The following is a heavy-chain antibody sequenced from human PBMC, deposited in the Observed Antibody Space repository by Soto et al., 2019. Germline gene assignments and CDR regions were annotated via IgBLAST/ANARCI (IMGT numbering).Heavy chain of an antibody. CDR3: ASLKIYCRGETCYSGYHDY. V-gene: IGHV3-23*04. Sequence: DEQLVESGGDSVQPGGSLRLSCAASGFVFRTNAMSWVRQRPGQGLEWVSAIRGSGDNTYYADSVKGRFSISRDNSKNTLFLQMNSLRAEDTAMYYCASLKIYCRGETCYSGYHDYWGQGTLVTVSS. J-gene: IGHJ4*02. CDR2: IRGSGDNT. D-gene: IGHD2-15*01. CDR1: GFVFRTNA.